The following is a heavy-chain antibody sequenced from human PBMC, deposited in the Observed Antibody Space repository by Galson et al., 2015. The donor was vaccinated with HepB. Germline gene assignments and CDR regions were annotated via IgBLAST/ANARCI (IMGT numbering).Heavy chain of an antibody. J-gene: IGHJ6*02. CDR2: INSAGSYI. Sequence: SLRLSCAASGFTFSDYTYNWVRQAPGKGLEWVSYINSAGSYIFYADSVKGRFTIPRDNAKNSLYLQMNSLRAEDTAVYYCARREATTYYYAMDVWGQGTTVTVAS. CDR1: GFTFSDYT. V-gene: IGHV3-21*01. D-gene: IGHD5-12*01. CDR3: ARREATTYYYAMDV.